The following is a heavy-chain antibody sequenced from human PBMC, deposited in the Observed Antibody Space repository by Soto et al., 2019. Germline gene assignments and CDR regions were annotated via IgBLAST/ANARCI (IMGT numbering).Heavy chain of an antibody. Sequence: LSLPCTVSGGSISSDHYYWSWIRQPPGKGLEWIGYIYYSGGTYYNPSLRSRVTISIDTSKNQFSLKLSSVTAADTAVFYCARVNYYDSSGFFSHAFDIWGQGTMVTVS. J-gene: IGHJ3*02. CDR3: ARVNYYDSSGFFSHAFDI. D-gene: IGHD3-22*01. CDR2: IYYSGGT. V-gene: IGHV4-30-4*01. CDR1: GGSISSDHYY.